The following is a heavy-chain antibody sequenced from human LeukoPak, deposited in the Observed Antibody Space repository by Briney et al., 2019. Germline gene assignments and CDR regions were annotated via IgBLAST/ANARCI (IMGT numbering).Heavy chain of an antibody. Sequence: GGSLRLSCAASGFTFSSYGMHWVRQAPGKGLEWVAVISYDGSNKYYADSVKGRFTISRDNSKNSLYLQMNSLRAEDTAVYYCARVGGRYGWFDPWGQGTLVTVSS. CDR3: ARVGGRYGWFDP. CDR1: GFTFSSYG. D-gene: IGHD1-26*01. V-gene: IGHV3-30*03. J-gene: IGHJ5*02. CDR2: ISYDGSNK.